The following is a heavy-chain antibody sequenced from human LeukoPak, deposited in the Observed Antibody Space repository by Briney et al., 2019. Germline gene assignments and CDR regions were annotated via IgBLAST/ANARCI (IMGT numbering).Heavy chain of an antibody. CDR2: INPNTGDT. J-gene: IGHJ5*02. Sequence: ASVKVSCKASGYTFTGTYMHWVRQAPGQGLEWMGWINPNTGDTNYPQKFQGRVTMTRDTSISVAYMELRSLRSDDTAIYYCARDGSVPATIRDAKFGFGVFDPWGQGTQVTVSS. D-gene: IGHD2-2*02. CDR1: GYTFTGTY. CDR3: ARDGSVPATIRDAKFGFGVFDP. V-gene: IGHV1-2*02.